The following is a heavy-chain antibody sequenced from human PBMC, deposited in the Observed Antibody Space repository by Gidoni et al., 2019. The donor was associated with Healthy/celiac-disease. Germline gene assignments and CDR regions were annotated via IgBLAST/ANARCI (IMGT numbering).Heavy chain of an antibody. CDR2: MSGSGGRT. J-gene: IGHJ4*02. Sequence: EVQLLESGGCLVQPGGSLRLSCAASGFTFSSYAMSWVRQAPGKGLEWVSAMSGSGGRTYYADSVKGRFTISRDKSKNTLYLQMNSLRVEDTAVYYCEKNRDSGSYFLFDYWGQGTLVTVSS. CDR3: EKNRDSGSYFLFDY. CDR1: GFTFSSYA. D-gene: IGHD1-26*01. V-gene: IGHV3-23*01.